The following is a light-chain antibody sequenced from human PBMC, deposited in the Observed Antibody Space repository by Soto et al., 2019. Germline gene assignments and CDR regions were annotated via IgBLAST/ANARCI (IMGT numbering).Light chain of an antibody. CDR1: NIDIGAYHY. Sequence: QSVLTQRASVSGSPGQSITISCSGSNIDIGAYHYVSWYQQHPGKVPKLMIYEVSKRPSGISDRFSGSKSGSTASLTISGLQAEDEADYYCSSYTSKSTVLFGAGTKLTVL. J-gene: IGLJ2*01. CDR2: EVS. V-gene: IGLV2-14*01. CDR3: SSYTSKSTVL.